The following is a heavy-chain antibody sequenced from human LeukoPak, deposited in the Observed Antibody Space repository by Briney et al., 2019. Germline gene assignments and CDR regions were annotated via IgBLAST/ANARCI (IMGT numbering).Heavy chain of an antibody. CDR1: GFTFSSYE. D-gene: IGHD6-19*01. CDR2: ISSSGSTI. CDR3: ARNGLSGWYVYWYFDL. Sequence: GGSLRLSCAASGFTFSSYEMNWVRQAPGKGLEWVSYISSSGSTIYYADSVKGRFTISRDNAKNSLYLQMNSLRAEDTAVYYCARNGLSGWYVYWYFDLWGRGTLVTVSS. V-gene: IGHV3-48*03. J-gene: IGHJ2*01.